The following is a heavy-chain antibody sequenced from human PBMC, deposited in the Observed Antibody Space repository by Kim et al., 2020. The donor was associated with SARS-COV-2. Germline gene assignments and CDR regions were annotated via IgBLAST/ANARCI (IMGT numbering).Heavy chain of an antibody. CDR3: ANLGSFDAFDI. D-gene: IGHD2-15*01. J-gene: IGHJ3*02. V-gene: IGHV3-9*01. Sequence: GGSLRLSCAASGFTFDDYAMHWVRQAPGKGLEWVSGISWNSGSIGYADSVKGRFTISRDNAKNSLYLQMNSLRAEDTALYYCANLGSFDAFDIWGQGAMV. CDR1: GFTFDDYA. CDR2: ISWNSGSI.